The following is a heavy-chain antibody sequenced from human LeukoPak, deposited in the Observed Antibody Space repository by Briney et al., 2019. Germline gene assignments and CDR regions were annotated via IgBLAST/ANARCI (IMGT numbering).Heavy chain of an antibody. V-gene: IGHV1-18*01. Sequence: ASVKVSCKTSGYTFTSYGLSWVRQAPGQGLEWMGWIITYNGNTYYSQNLQGRVTMTTDTSTSTAYMELRSLRSGDTAVYYCAKTTVTSEEYFYYYMDVWGKGTTVTVSS. CDR3: AKTTVTSEEYFYYYMDV. J-gene: IGHJ6*03. CDR2: IITYNGNT. D-gene: IGHD4-17*01. CDR1: GYTFTSYG.